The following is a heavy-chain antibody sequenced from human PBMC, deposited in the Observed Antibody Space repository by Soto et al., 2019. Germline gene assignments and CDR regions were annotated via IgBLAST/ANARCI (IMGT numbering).Heavy chain of an antibody. D-gene: IGHD3-22*01. CDR2: INTDGSDT. J-gene: IGHJ3*02. CDR3: SWLYYYDSSGYYYFALRAFDI. V-gene: IGHV3-74*01. CDR1: GFIFSSDW. Sequence: GGSLRLSCAASGFIFSSDWMHWVRQAPGKGLVWVSRINTDGSDTSYADSVKGRFTISRDNAKNSLYLQMNSLRAEDTTVYYYSWLYYYDSSGYYYFALRAFDIWGQGTMVTVSS.